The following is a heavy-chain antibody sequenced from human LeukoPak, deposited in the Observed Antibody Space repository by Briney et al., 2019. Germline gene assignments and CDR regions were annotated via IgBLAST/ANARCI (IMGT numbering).Heavy chain of an antibody. CDR1: GGSFSGYY. D-gene: IGHD3-22*01. CDR2: INHSGST. V-gene: IGHV4-34*01. J-gene: IGHJ4*02. CDR3: ARLYYYDSSGYSHGGIDY. Sequence: SETLSLTCAVYGGSFSGYYWSWIRQPPRKGLEWIGEINHSGSTNYNPSLKSRVTISVDTSKNQFSLKLSSVTAADTAVYYCARLYYYDSSGYSHGGIDYWGQGTLVTVSS.